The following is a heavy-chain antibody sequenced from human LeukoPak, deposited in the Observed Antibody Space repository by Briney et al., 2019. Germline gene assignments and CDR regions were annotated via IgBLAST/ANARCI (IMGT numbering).Heavy chain of an antibody. CDR3: TRDCLYEGFDS. CDR1: GFTFDDYA. J-gene: IGHJ4*02. Sequence: GRSLRLSCTTSGFTFDDYAMSWVRQAPGKGLEWGGFTRSKPNGGTPEYAASVKGRCTISRDDSKGIAYLQMNSLKTEDTAVYYCTRDCLYEGFDSWGQGTLVTVSS. CDR2: TRSKPNGGTP. V-gene: IGHV3-49*04. D-gene: IGHD3-16*01.